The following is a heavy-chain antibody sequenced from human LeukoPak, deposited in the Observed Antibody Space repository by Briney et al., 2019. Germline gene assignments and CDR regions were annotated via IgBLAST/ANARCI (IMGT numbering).Heavy chain of an antibody. J-gene: IGHJ3*02. D-gene: IGHD5/OR15-5a*01. CDR1: GGSISSYY. Sequence: SETLSLTCTVSGGSISSYYWSWIRQPPGKGLEWIGYIYYSGSTNYNPSLKSRVTMSVDTSKNQFSLKLSSVTAADTAVYYCARDLSGDIVSTDAFDIWGQGTMVTVSS. CDR2: IYYSGST. V-gene: IGHV4-59*12. CDR3: ARDLSGDIVSTDAFDI.